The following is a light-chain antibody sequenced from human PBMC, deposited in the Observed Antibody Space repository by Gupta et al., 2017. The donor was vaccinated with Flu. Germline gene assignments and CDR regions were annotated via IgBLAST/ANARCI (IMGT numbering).Light chain of an antibody. J-gene: IGLJ1*01. CDR2: GGS. Sequence: QSALTQPASVSGSPGQSLNISCTGTNSDVGGYNLVSWYQKHPDKAPKLIIYGGSKRPSGVSDRFSVSKSGNTASLTISGIQVEDEADYYCCSYAGTTAFYVFGTGTKVTVL. CDR1: NSDVGGYNL. CDR3: CSYAGTTAFYV. V-gene: IGLV2-23*01.